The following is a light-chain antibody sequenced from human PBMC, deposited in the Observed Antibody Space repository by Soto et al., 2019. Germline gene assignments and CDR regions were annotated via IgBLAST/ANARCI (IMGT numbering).Light chain of an antibody. CDR3: VTWDGSLNAVL. J-gene: IGLJ2*01. V-gene: IGLV1-44*01. Sequence: QSVLTQPPSASGTPGQRVTISCSGSSSNIGSNYVYWYQQLPGTAPKLLIYSNNQRPSGIPDRFSGSKSVTSATLGITGLQTGDEADYYCVTWDGSLNAVLIGGGTKLTVL. CDR2: SNN. CDR1: SSNIGSNY.